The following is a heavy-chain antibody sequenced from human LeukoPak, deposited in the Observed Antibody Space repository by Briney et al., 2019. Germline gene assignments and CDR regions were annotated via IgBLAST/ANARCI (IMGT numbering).Heavy chain of an antibody. J-gene: IGHJ5*02. D-gene: IGHD4-17*01. V-gene: IGHV3-48*04. CDR1: GFTFSSYG. CDR3: ARDVTYYGADWFDP. CDR2: ISSTASTI. Sequence: GGSLRLSCAASGFTFSSYGMNWVRQAPGKGLEWVSYISSTASTIYYADSVKGRFTISRDNAKDSLFLQMNSLRAEDTAVYYCARDVTYYGADWFDPWGQGTLVTVSS.